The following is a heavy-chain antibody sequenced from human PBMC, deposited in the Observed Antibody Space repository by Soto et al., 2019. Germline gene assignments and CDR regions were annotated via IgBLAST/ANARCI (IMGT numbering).Heavy chain of an antibody. V-gene: IGHV3-66*01. Sequence: GGSLRLSCAASGFTVSSSYMSWVRQAPGKGLEWVSVIYSDGSGGSTYYADSVKGRFTISRYNSKNTLYLQMNSLRAEDTAVYYCARDGFAAAGTAMLYYFDYWGQGTLVTVSS. CDR3: ARDGFAAAGTAMLYYFDY. CDR2: IYSDGSGGST. D-gene: IGHD6-13*01. CDR1: GFTVSSSY. J-gene: IGHJ4*02.